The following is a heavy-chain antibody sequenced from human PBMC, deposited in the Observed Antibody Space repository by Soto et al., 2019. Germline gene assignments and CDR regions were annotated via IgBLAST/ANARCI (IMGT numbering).Heavy chain of an antibody. CDR2: INPNSGGT. V-gene: IGHV1-2*04. CDR1: GYTFTGYY. J-gene: IGHJ6*02. CDR3: ARVPAGPHYYYYGMDV. Sequence: ASVKVSCKASGYTFTGYYMHWVRQAPGQGLEWMGWINPNSGGTNYAQKFQGWVTMTRDTSISTAYMELSRLRSDDTAVYYCARVPAGPHYYYYGMDVWGQGTTVTVSS.